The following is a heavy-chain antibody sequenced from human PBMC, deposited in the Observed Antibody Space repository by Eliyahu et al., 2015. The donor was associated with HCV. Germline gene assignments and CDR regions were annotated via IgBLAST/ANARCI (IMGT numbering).Heavy chain of an antibody. V-gene: IGHV3-30*01. CDR3: AREAASGYAGFDY. CDR2: ISYDGSNK. D-gene: IGHD5-12*01. J-gene: IGHJ4*02. Sequence: QVQLVESGGGVVQPGXSLRLSCSASGFXFSSYAMHWVRQAPGKGLEWVAVISYDGSNKYYADSVKGRFTISRDNSKNTLYLQMNSLRAEDTAVYYCAREAASGYAGFDYWGQGTLVTVSS. CDR1: GFXFSSYA.